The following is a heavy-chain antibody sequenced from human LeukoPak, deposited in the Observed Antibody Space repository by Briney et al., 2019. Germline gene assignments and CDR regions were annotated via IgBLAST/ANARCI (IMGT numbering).Heavy chain of an antibody. CDR3: ARRLAGENYFDY. V-gene: IGHV3-7*01. CDR2: IKPDGREK. D-gene: IGHD6-19*01. CDR1: GFTFSSYW. Sequence: PGGSLRLSCAASGFTFSSYWMSWVRPAPGKGLGWVANIKPDGREKYYVDSVKGRFTISRDNAKNSVYLQMNSLRAEDTAVYYCARRLAGENYFDYWGQGTLVTVSS. J-gene: IGHJ4*02.